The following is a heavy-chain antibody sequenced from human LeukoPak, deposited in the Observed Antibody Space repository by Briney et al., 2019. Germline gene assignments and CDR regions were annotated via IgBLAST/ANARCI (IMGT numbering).Heavy chain of an antibody. J-gene: IGHJ4*02. CDR3: ARGPRYYYGSGSYDLDY. D-gene: IGHD3-10*01. CDR1: GFSFSSAW. CDR2: ITSDGSTT. Sequence: GGSLRLSCAASGFSFSSAWMHWVRQAPGEGLVAVSRITSDGSTTWYADSVRGRFTISRDNAKNSLYLQMNSLRAEDTAVYYCARGPRYYYGSGSYDLDYWGQGTLVTVSS. V-gene: IGHV3-74*01.